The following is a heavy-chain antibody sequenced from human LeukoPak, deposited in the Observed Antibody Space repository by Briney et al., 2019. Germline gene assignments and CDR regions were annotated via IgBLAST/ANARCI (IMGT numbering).Heavy chain of an antibody. CDR3: AELGITMIGGV. CDR2: INSDGSST. V-gene: IGHV3-74*01. Sequence: GGSLRLSCAASRFTFSTYWMHWVRQAPGKGLVWVSRINSDGSSTDYADSVKGRFTISRDNAKNSLYLQMNSLRAEDTAVYYCAELGITMIGGVWGKGTTVTISS. D-gene: IGHD3-10*02. J-gene: IGHJ6*04. CDR1: RFTFSTYW.